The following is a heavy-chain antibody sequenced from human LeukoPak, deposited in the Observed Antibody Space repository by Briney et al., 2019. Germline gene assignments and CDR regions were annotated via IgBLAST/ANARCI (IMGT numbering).Heavy chain of an antibody. J-gene: IGHJ6*03. CDR1: RFIFRSHV. V-gene: IGHV3-23*01. Sequence: GGSLTLSLVASRFIFRSHVMREVRQAPGKGLEWVSAISGGGASTYYANSVKGGFTISRDNSKNTLYLQMNSLRAEDTAVYYCAKDQNYYYYYRDVWGKGTTVTVSS. CDR3: AKDQNYYYYYRDV. CDR2: ISGGGAST.